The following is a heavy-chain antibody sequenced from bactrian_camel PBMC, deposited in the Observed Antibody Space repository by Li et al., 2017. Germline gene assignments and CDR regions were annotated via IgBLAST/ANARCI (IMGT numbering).Heavy chain of an antibody. Sequence: VQLVESGGGSVQTGGSLRLSCAVSGYTYPKYYMAWFRQAQGKNREGVAAIESDGGTTYVDSVNGRFTISKDNVKNVLYLQMSALQPEDTAMYYCAAEPSFLVGAPLVAYEYNYWGQGTQVTV. J-gene: IGHJ4*01. CDR2: IESDGGT. V-gene: IGHV3S53*01. CDR1: GYTYPKYY. D-gene: IGHD6*01. CDR3: AAEPSFLVGAPLVAYEYNY.